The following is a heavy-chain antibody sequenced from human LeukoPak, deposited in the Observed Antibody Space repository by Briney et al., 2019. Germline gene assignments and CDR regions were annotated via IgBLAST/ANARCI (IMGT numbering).Heavy chain of an antibody. J-gene: IGHJ4*02. D-gene: IGHD3-22*01. CDR2: IIPILGIA. V-gene: IGHV1-69*04. CDR3: ARAGYYYDSSGYYSDY. CDR1: GGTFSSYA. Sequence: SVKVSCKASGGTFSSYAISWVRQAPGQGLEWMGRIIPILGIANYAQKFQGRVTITADKSTSTAYMELSSLRSEDTAVYYCARAGYYYDSSGYYSDYWGQGTLVTVSS.